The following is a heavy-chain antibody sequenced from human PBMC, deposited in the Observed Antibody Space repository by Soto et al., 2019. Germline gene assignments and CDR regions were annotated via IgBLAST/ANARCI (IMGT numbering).Heavy chain of an antibody. Sequence: GGSLRLSCAASGITVSMSYMTWVRQAPGKGLDWVSVIYSGGSTYYADSVKGRFTISRDNSKNTLYLQMNSLRAEDTAVYYCATIYGSGSFPLLRYYYYGMDVWGQGTTVTVSS. V-gene: IGHV3-66*01. CDR2: IYSGGST. CDR1: GITVSMSY. J-gene: IGHJ6*02. D-gene: IGHD3-10*01. CDR3: ATIYGSGSFPLLRYYYYGMDV.